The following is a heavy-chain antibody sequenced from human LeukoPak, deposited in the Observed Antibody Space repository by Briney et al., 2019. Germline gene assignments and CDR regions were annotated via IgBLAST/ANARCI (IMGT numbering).Heavy chain of an antibody. CDR1: GFTFSSYA. Sequence: PGGSLRLSCAASGFTFSSYAMHWVRQAPGKGLEYVSAISSNGGSTYYPNSVKGRFTISRDNSKNTLYLQMGSLRAEDTAVYYCAGCPNSNLRAFDIWGQGTMVTVSS. J-gene: IGHJ3*02. CDR3: AGCPNSNLRAFDI. V-gene: IGHV3-64*01. CDR2: ISSNGGST. D-gene: IGHD4-11*01.